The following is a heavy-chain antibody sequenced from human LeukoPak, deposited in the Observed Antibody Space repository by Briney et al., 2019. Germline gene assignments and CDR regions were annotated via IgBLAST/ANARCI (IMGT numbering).Heavy chain of an antibody. J-gene: IGHJ5*02. V-gene: IGHV1-2*02. Sequence: GAPVKVSCKASGYTFTGYYMHWVRQAPGQGLEWMGWINPNSGGTNYAQKFQGRVTMTRDTSISTAYMELSRLRSDDTAVYYCARRVAMVPYNWFDPWGQGTLVTVSS. CDR2: INPNSGGT. CDR1: GYTFTGYY. D-gene: IGHD5-18*01. CDR3: ARRVAMVPYNWFDP.